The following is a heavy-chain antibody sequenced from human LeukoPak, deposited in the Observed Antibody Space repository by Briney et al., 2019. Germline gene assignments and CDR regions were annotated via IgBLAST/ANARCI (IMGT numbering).Heavy chain of an antibody. D-gene: IGHD6-19*01. J-gene: IGHJ4*02. CDR2: IKEDGNVK. V-gene: IGHV3-7*03. CDR3: VKNAGWYRLDY. CDR1: GFTFSSYW. Sequence: GGSLRLSCAASGFTFSSYWMSWVRQAPGKGLQWVADIKEDGNVKNYMDSVKGRFTISRDNAGNSLFLQMDSLRAEDTAIYYCVKNAGWYRLDYWGQGILVTVSS.